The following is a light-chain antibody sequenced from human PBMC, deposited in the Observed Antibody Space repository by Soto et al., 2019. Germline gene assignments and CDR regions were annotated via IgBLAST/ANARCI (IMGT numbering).Light chain of an antibody. Sequence: QRPKSQSSFSRSVEARVTILCRRSRNVSAWLGWYHQKPEKAPKSLIYAVSTLQSGVPSRFSGSGSGTDFTLTISSLQPEDFATYYCQQYKTYPYTFGQGTKVEIK. CDR2: AVS. CDR3: QQYKTYPYT. J-gene: IGKJ2*01. V-gene: IGKV1D-16*01. CDR1: RNVSAW.